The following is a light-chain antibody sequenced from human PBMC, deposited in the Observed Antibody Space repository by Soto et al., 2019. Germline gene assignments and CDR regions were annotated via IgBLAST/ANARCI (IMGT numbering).Light chain of an antibody. Sequence: QSVLTQPPSVSAAPGQKVTISCSGSKSNIGNNFVSWYKQLPGTAPKLLIYDNSQRPSWIPDRFSGSKSGTSATLGITGLQTGDDADYYCCSYAGSYTYVFGTGTKVTVL. J-gene: IGLJ1*01. V-gene: IGLV1-51*01. CDR2: DNS. CDR3: CSYAGSYTYV. CDR1: KSNIGNNF.